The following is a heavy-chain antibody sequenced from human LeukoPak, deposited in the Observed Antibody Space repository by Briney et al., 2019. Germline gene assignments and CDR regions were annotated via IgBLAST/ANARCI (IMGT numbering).Heavy chain of an antibody. Sequence: GGPLRLSCAASGFTVSSNYMSWVRQAPGKGLEWVSVIYSGGSTYYADSVKDRFTISRDNSKNTLYLQMNSLRAEDTAVYYCAWVVAAIPYYGMDVWGQGTTVTVSS. V-gene: IGHV3-53*01. CDR3: AWVVAAIPYYGMDV. CDR1: GFTVSSNY. CDR2: IYSGGST. J-gene: IGHJ6*02. D-gene: IGHD2-15*01.